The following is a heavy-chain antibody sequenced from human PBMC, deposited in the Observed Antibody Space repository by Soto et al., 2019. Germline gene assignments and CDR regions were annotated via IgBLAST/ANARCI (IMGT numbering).Heavy chain of an antibody. CDR2: ISYDGSNK. Sequence: SLRLSCAASGFTFSSYAMHWVRQAPGKGLEWVAVISYDGSNKYYADSVKGRFTISRDNSKNTLYLQMNSLRAEDTAVYYCARELAAAGDYYYGMAVWGQGTTVTVSS. D-gene: IGHD6-13*01. V-gene: IGHV3-30-3*01. CDR3: ARELAAAGDYYYGMAV. CDR1: GFTFSSYA. J-gene: IGHJ6*02.